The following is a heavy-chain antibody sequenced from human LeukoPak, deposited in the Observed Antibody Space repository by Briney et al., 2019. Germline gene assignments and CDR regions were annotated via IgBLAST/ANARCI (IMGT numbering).Heavy chain of an antibody. D-gene: IGHD3-10*01. J-gene: IGHJ6*04. CDR2: MSHNRGT. Sequence: KPSETLSLTCAVSGHSISTGYYWGWIRQPPGKGLEWIGSMSHNRGTYYNPSLKSRVTISMDTSKNQISLRLTSVTAADTAVYYCASYCASGVSAYNYYGMDVWGKGTTVTVSS. CDR3: ASYCASGVSAYNYYGMDV. CDR1: GHSISTGYY. V-gene: IGHV4-38-2*01.